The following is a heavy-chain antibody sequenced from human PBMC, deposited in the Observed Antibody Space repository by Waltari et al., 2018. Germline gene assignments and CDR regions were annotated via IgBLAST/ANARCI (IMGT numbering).Heavy chain of an antibody. CDR1: GYTFTGYY. J-gene: IGHJ6*02. Sequence: QVQLVQSGAEVKKPGASVKVSCKASGYTFTGYYMHWVRQAPGQGLEWMGWINPNSGGTNYAQKFQGRVTMTRDTSISTAYMELSRLRSDDTAVYYCASVTYYYGSGSYPYYYGMDVWGQGTTVTVSS. CDR3: ASVTYYYGSGSYPYYYGMDV. V-gene: IGHV1-2*02. CDR2: INPNSGGT. D-gene: IGHD3-10*01.